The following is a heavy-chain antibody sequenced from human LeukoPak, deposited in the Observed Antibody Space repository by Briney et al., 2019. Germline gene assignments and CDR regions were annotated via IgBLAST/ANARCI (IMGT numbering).Heavy chain of an antibody. V-gene: IGHV1-18*01. CDR3: ARGRRSGSYYNWFDP. Sequence: ASVKVSCKASGYTFTSYGISWVRQAPGQGLEWMGWISAYNGNTNYAQKLQGRVTMTTDTSTSTAYMELRSLRSDDTAVYYCARGRRSGSYYNWFDPWGQGILVTVSS. CDR1: GYTFTSYG. CDR2: ISAYNGNT. J-gene: IGHJ5*02. D-gene: IGHD1-26*01.